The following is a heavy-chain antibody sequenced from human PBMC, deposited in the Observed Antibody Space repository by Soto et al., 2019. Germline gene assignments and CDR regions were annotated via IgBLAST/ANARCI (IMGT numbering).Heavy chain of an antibody. J-gene: IGHJ6*02. CDR1: GFTFSRYA. Sequence: LRLSCAASGFTFSRYAMHWVRQAPGKGLEWVAVISYDGSNKYYADSVKGRFTTSRDNSKNTLYLQMNSLRAEDTAVYYCARGVSSGWVYYYGMDVWGQGTTVTVS. CDR2: ISYDGSNK. D-gene: IGHD6-19*01. CDR3: ARGVSSGWVYYYGMDV. V-gene: IGHV3-30-3*01.